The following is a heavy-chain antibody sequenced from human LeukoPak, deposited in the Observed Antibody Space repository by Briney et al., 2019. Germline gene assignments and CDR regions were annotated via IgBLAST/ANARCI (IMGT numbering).Heavy chain of an antibody. CDR1: GGTFSSYA. CDR3: ASHSSSSDLNYYYYMDV. D-gene: IGHD6-6*01. CDR2: IIPIFGTA. V-gene: IGHV1-69*05. J-gene: IGHJ6*03. Sequence: SVRVSCKASGGTFSSYAISWVRQAPGQGLEWMGGIIPIFGTANYAQKFQGRVTITTDESTSTAYMELSSLRSEDTAVYYCASHSSSSDLNYYYYMDVWGKGTTVTVSS.